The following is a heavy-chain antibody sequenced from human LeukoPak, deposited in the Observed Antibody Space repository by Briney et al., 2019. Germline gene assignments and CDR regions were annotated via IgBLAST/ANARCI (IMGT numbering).Heavy chain of an antibody. CDR1: GFTFSTYA. J-gene: IGHJ3*02. V-gene: IGHV3-23*01. CDR3: AKVKGEYQSRDAFDI. D-gene: IGHD2/OR15-2a*01. CDR2: ISGSGGDK. Sequence: GGSLRLSCAASGFTFSTYAMSWVRQAPGKGLEWVSAISGSGGDKYYADSVKGRFTIFRDNSKNTLYLQMNSLRAEDTAVYYCAKVKGEYQSRDAFDIWGQGTMVTVSS.